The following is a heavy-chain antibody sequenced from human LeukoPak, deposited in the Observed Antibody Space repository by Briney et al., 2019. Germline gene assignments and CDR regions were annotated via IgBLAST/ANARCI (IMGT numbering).Heavy chain of an antibody. CDR3: AKESRDYGMEYYFDY. Sequence: PGGSLRLSCAASGFTFSSYGMHWVRQAPGKGLEWVAVISYDGSNKYYADSVRGRFTISRDNSKNTLYLQMNSLRAEDTAVYYCAKESRDYGMEYYFDYWGQGTLVTVFS. CDR2: ISYDGSNK. CDR1: GFTFSSYG. V-gene: IGHV3-30*18. J-gene: IGHJ4*02. D-gene: IGHD4-17*01.